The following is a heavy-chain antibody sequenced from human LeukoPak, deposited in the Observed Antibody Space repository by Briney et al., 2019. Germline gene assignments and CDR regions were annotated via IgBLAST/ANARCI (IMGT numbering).Heavy chain of an antibody. D-gene: IGHD5-24*01. Sequence: PGGSLRLSCAASGFTFSSYAMSWVRQAPGKGLEWVSAISGSGGSTYYADSVKGRFTISRDNSKNTLYLQMNSLRAEDTAVYYCAKHRERWLQFSWFDPWGQGTLVTVSS. V-gene: IGHV3-23*01. CDR1: GFTFSSYA. J-gene: IGHJ5*02. CDR2: ISGSGGST. CDR3: AKHRERWLQFSWFDP.